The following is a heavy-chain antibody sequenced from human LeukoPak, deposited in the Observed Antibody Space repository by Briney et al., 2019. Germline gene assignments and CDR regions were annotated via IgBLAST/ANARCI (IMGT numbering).Heavy chain of an antibody. CDR2: FYYRGST. CDR3: ARHSGTLGFSDY. CDR1: GGSISSYY. Sequence: SETLSLTCTVSGGSISSYYWSWIRQPPGKGLEWIGYFYYRGSTNYDPSLKSRVTISLDTSKNQFSLRLRSVTAADTAVYYCARHSGTLGFSDYWGQGTRVTVSS. D-gene: IGHD1-14*01. J-gene: IGHJ4*02. V-gene: IGHV4-59*12.